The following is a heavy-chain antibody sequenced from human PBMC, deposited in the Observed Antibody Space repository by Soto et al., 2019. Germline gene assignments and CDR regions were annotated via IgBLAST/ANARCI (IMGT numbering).Heavy chain of an antibody. CDR2: IYHSGST. V-gene: IGHV4-30-2*02. CDR1: GGSISSGGYY. J-gene: IGHJ4*02. Sequence: PSETLSLTCTVSGGSISSGGYYWSWIRQPPGKGLEWIGYIYHSGSTYYNPSLKSRVTISVDRSKNQFSLKLSSVTAADTAVYYCANYPTTVTSDYWGQGTLVTVSS. CDR3: ANYPTTVTSDY. D-gene: IGHD4-17*01.